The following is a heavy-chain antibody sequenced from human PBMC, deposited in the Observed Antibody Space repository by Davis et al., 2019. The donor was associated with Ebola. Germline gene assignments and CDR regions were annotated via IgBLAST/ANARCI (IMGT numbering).Heavy chain of an antibody. Sequence: PGGSLRLSCAASGFTFSSYSMNWVRQAPGKGLEWVSSISSSSSYIYYADSVKGRFTISRDNAKNSLYLQMNSLRAEDTAVYYCARAAIAAAGYYYYYMDVWGKGTTVTVSS. CDR1: GFTFSSYS. CDR2: ISSSSSYI. V-gene: IGHV3-21*01. CDR3: ARAAIAAAGYYYYYMDV. D-gene: IGHD6-13*01. J-gene: IGHJ6*03.